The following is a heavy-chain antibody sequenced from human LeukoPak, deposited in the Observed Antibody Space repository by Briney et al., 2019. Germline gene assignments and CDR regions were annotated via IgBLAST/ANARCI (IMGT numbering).Heavy chain of an antibody. CDR3: ARLPQWGVTGSWFDP. V-gene: IGHV5-51*01. D-gene: IGHD2-21*02. J-gene: IGHJ5*02. Sequence: GYSFTRYSPSFQGQVTISADKSISTAYLQWTSLRASDTAIYYCARLPQWGVTGSWFDPWGQGTLVTVSS. CDR2: GYSFT.